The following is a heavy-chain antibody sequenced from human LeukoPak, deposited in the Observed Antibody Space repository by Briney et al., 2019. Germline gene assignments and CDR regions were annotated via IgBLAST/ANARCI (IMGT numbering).Heavy chain of an antibody. CDR1: GFIFSSNY. D-gene: IGHD3-10*01. J-gene: IGHJ4*02. CDR2: IYSGGST. V-gene: IGHV3-53*01. Sequence: GGSLRLSCAASGFIFSSNYMSWVRQAPGKGLEWVSVIYSGGSTYYADSVEGRFTISRDNSKNTLYLQMNSLRAEDTAVYYCAREDGFGDFDYWGQGTLVTVSS. CDR3: AREDGFGDFDY.